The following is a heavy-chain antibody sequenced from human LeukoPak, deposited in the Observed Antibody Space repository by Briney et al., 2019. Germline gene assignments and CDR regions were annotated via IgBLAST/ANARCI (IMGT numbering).Heavy chain of an antibody. CDR3: ARGGYVTTWWFDP. D-gene: IGHD4-11*01. CDR1: GYTFTSYG. Sequence: GASVKVSCKASGYTFTSYGISWARQAPGQGLEWMGWISAYNGNANYAQKFQGRVTMTTDTSTSTAYMELRSLRPDDTAVYYCARGGYVTTWWFDPWGQGTLVTVSS. V-gene: IGHV1-18*01. CDR2: ISAYNGNA. J-gene: IGHJ5*02.